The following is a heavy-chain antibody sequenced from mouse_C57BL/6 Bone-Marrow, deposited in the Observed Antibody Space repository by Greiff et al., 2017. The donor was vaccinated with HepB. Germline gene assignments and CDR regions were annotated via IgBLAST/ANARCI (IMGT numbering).Heavy chain of an antibody. Sequence: EVQLVESGGGLVQSGRSLRLSCATSGFTFSDFYMEWVRQAPGKGLEWIAASRNKANDYTTEYSASVKGRFIVSRDTSQSILYLQMNALRAEDTAIYYCARDGGGGLAAPFDVWGTGTTVTVSS. J-gene: IGHJ1*03. D-gene: IGHD1-1*02. CDR3: ARDGGGGLAAPFDV. CDR1: GFTFSDFY. CDR2: SRNKANDYTT. V-gene: IGHV7-1*01.